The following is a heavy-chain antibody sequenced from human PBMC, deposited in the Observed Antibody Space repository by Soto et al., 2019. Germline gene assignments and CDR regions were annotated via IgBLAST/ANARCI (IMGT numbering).Heavy chain of an antibody. CDR1: GYSFTSYW. Sequence: GESLKISCKGSGYSFTSYWIGWVRQMPGKGLEWMGIIYPGDSDTRYSPSFQGQVTISADKSISTAYLQWSSLKASDTAMCYCASQPGALYSGSDDSFDPWAQATLVTVSS. CDR2: IYPGDSDT. J-gene: IGHJ5*02. CDR3: ASQPGALYSGSDDSFDP. V-gene: IGHV5-51*01. D-gene: IGHD1-26*01.